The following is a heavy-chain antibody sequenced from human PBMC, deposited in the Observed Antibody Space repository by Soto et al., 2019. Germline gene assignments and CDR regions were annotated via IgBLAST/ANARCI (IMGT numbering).Heavy chain of an antibody. J-gene: IGHJ4*02. CDR2: ITNNGGST. D-gene: IGHD3-10*01. Sequence: GGSLRLSCAVSGFTFSSYAMHWVRQAPGKGLEYVSAITNNGGSTYYANSVMGRFTISRDNSKNTLYLQMGSLRPEDMAVYYCARADGSGSYPVWGQGTRVTVSS. V-gene: IGHV3-64*01. CDR1: GFTFSSYA. CDR3: ARADGSGSYPV.